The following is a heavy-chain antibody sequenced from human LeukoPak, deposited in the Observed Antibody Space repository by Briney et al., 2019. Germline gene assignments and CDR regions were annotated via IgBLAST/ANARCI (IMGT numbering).Heavy chain of an antibody. D-gene: IGHD5-24*01. V-gene: IGHV4-59*01. CDR3: ARGRRWLQGSRGGSWFDP. Sequence: SETLSLTCSVSGGSISPYYWSWIRQPPGKGLEWIAYIYYSGRTNSNPSLKSRVITSIDTSKSQFSLSLSSVTAADTAVYYCARGRRWLQGSRGGSWFDPWGQGTLVTVSS. J-gene: IGHJ5*02. CDR2: IYYSGRT. CDR1: GGSISPYY.